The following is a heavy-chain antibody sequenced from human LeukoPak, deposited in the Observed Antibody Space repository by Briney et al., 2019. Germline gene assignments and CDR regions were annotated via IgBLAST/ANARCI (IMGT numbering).Heavy chain of an antibody. CDR1: GDSISSTNYY. D-gene: IGHD3-10*01. CDR3: ARFDYYGSGSHFDY. J-gene: IGHJ4*02. CDR2: IYYSGST. Sequence: MASETLSLTCTVSGDSISSTNYYWGWIRQPPGKGLEWIGSIYYSGSTYYNPSLKSRVTISVDTSKNQFSLKLSSVTAADTAVYYCARFDYYGSGSHFDYWGQGTLVTVSS. V-gene: IGHV4-39*01.